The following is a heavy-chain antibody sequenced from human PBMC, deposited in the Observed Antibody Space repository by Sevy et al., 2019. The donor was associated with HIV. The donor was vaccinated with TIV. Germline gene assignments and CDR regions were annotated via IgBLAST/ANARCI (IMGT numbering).Heavy chain of an antibody. CDR1: GFDFSIYS. J-gene: IGHJ4*02. CDR3: AREGCTKPHDY. D-gene: IGHD2-8*01. Sequence: GGSLRLSCAASGFDFSIYSMSWVRQAPGKGLEWVSTLSFGCGKINYADSVKGRFNISRDNSKSSVNLQMNTMRVEDTAVYYCAREGCTKPHDYWGQGTLVTVSS. CDR2: LSFGCGKI. V-gene: IGHV3-23*01.